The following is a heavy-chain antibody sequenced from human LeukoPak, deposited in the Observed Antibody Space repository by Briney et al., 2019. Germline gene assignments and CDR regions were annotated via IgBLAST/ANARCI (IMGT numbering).Heavy chain of an antibody. CDR2: ISRSGAHS. Sequence: GGSLRLSCGVSGFTFTKHDMSWFRQPPGKGLEWVSSISRSGAHSHYATSVRGRFIISRDNSNDTLFLQMTGLDVADTAIYYCERGSLGPAYWGRGTVVAVSS. D-gene: IGHD3-10*01. V-gene: IGHV3-11*05. CDR3: ERGSLGPAY. CDR1: GFTFTKHD. J-gene: IGHJ1*01.